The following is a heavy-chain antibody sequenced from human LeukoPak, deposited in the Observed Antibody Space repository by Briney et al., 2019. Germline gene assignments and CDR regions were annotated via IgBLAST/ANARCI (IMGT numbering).Heavy chain of an antibody. Sequence: GGSLRLSCAASGFTVSSNYMSWVRQAPGKGLEWVSVIYSGGSTYYADSVKGRFTISRDNSKNTLYLQMNSLRAEDTAVYYCARDHNWSYYVQGHFDYWGQGALVTVSS. CDR1: GFTVSSNY. V-gene: IGHV3-53*01. CDR2: IYSGGST. J-gene: IGHJ4*02. D-gene: IGHD1-26*01. CDR3: ARDHNWSYYVQGHFDY.